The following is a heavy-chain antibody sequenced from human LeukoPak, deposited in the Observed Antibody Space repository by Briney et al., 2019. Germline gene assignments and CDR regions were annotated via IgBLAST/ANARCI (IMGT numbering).Heavy chain of an antibody. J-gene: IGHJ4*02. CDR1: GGSFTGYY. Sequence: KPSDPLSLTRPLYGGSFTGYYWSWSRQPPGKGLEWVGEINHSGSTNHHPSLKSRVTISVDTPKNQSSLKLSSVTAPHTAVYYCARVRYNWNRDFDYWGQGTLVTVST. CDR2: INHSGST. CDR3: ARVRYNWNRDFDY. V-gene: IGHV4-34*01. D-gene: IGHD1-20*01.